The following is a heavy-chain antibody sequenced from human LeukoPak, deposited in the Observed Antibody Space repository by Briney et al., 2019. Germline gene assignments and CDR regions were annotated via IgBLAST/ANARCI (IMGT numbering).Heavy chain of an antibody. Sequence: PSETLSLTCTVSGGSISSSSYYWGWIRQPPGKGLEWIGYIYYSGSTAYNPSLKSRITISLDTSENQFSLNLTSVTAADTAVYFCARDGATGVLDHWGQGTLVTVSS. D-gene: IGHD7-27*01. CDR3: ARDGATGVLDH. CDR2: IYYSGST. CDR1: GGSISSSSYY. J-gene: IGHJ4*02. V-gene: IGHV4-31*03.